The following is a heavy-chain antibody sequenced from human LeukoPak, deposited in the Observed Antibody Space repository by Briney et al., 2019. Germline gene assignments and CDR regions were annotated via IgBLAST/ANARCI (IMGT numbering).Heavy chain of an antibody. V-gene: IGHV3-30*03. CDR1: GFTFSSYG. D-gene: IGHD4-17*01. J-gene: IGHJ4*02. CDR3: ARVRDYGADFDY. CDR2: ISYDGSNK. Sequence: GSLRLSCAASGFTFSSYGMHWVRQAPGKGLEWVAVISYDGSNKYYADSVKGRFTISRDNAKNSLYLQMNSLRAEDTAVYYCARVRDYGADFDYWGQGTLVTVSS.